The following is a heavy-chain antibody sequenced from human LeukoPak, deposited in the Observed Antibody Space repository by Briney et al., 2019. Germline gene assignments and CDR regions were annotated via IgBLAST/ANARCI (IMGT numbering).Heavy chain of an antibody. CDR3: ARDFGRYSGYDFDF. Sequence: SVKVSCKASGYTFTGYYVHWLRQAPGQGLEWVAWINPNSGATNYAPKFQGRVTLTRETSITTAYMEVSRLRSDYTAVYYCARDFGRYSGYDFDFWGQGTLVTVSS. CDR1: GYTFTGYY. D-gene: IGHD5-12*01. CDR2: INPNSGAT. J-gene: IGHJ4*02. V-gene: IGHV1-2*02.